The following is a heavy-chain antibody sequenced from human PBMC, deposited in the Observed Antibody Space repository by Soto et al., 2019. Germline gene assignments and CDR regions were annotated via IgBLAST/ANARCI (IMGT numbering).Heavy chain of an antibody. V-gene: IGHV3-23*01. D-gene: IGHD1-26*01. J-gene: IGHJ4*02. CDR1: RFTFTSYA. Sequence: EVELLESGGGLVQPGASLRLSCVASRFTFTSYAMSWVRQAPGKGLEWVAAISASGGATIHADSVKGRLTISRDNSKNTLYLQMNSLRAEDTAVYYCAKDVEGGSLFRGAFDYWGQGTQVTVSS. CDR3: AKDVEGGSLFRGAFDY. CDR2: ISASGGAT.